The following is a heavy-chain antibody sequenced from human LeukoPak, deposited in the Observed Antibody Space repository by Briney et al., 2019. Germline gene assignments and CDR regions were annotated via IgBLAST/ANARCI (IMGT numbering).Heavy chain of an antibody. J-gene: IGHJ4*02. Sequence: ASVKVSCKASGGTFSSYAISWVRQAPGQGLEWMGGIIPIFGTANYAQKFQGRVTITTDESTSTAYMELSSLRSEDTAVYYCAIGTPLQVPCDYWGQGTLVTVSS. V-gene: IGHV1-69*05. CDR2: IIPIFGTA. CDR1: GGTFSSYA. D-gene: IGHD1-26*01. CDR3: AIGTPLQVPCDY.